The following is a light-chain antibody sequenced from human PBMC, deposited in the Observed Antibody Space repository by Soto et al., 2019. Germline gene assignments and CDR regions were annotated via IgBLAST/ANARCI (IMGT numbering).Light chain of an antibody. CDR2: DTS. CDR3: LLSYSGARV. Sequence: QAVVTQEPSLTVSPGGTVTLNCGSSTGAVTSGHYPYWFQQKPGQAPRTLISDTSNKHSWTPDRFSGSLLGGKSALTLSGAQREDEAEYYCLLSYSGARVFGGGTKLTVL. CDR1: TGAVTSGHY. V-gene: IGLV7-46*01. J-gene: IGLJ3*02.